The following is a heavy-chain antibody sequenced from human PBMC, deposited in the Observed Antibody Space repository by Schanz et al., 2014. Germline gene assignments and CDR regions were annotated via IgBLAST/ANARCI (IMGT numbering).Heavy chain of an antibody. D-gene: IGHD6-19*01. CDR3: ARGGYSSGWYDRDIAHFDY. V-gene: IGHV1-46*01. CDR2: INPSGGST. J-gene: IGHJ4*02. Sequence: QVHLVQSGAEVKKPGASVKVSCKASGYTFTSDSMHWVRQAPGQGLEWMGMINPSGGSTTYAQKFQGRVTMTRDTSTSTVYMELSSLRSEDTAVYYCARGGYSSGWYDRDIAHFDYWGQGTLVTVSS. CDR1: GYTFTSDS.